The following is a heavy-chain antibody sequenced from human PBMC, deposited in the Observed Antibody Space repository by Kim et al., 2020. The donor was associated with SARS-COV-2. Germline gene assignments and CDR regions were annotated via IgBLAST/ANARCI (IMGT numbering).Heavy chain of an antibody. Sequence: GGSLRLSCAASGFTFSSYGMHWVRQAPGKGLEWVAVIWYDGSNKYYADSVKGRFTISRDNSKNTLYLQMNSLRAEDTAVYYCARDPYCGGDCPYFDYCGQGTLVTVAS. CDR1: GFTFSSYG. D-gene: IGHD2-21*01. CDR3: ARDPYCGGDCPYFDY. J-gene: IGHJ4*02. V-gene: IGHV3-33*01. CDR2: IWYDGSNK.